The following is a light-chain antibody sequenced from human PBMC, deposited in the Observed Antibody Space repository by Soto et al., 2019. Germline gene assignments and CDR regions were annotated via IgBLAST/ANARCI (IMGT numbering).Light chain of an antibody. CDR3: QQYSSSLIT. CDR2: GAS. CDR1: QSVSSN. Sequence: EIVMTQSPATLSVSPGERATLSCGASQSVSSNLAWYHQKPGQAPRLLIYGASGRATGIPDRFSGSGSGTDFTLTISRLEPEDFAVYYCQQYSSSLITFGQGTRLEIK. V-gene: IGKV3-20*01. J-gene: IGKJ5*01.